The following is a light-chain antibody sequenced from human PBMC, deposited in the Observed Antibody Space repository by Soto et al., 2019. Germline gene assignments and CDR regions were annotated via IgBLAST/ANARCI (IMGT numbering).Light chain of an antibody. V-gene: IGKV1-33*01. Sequence: DIQMIQSPSSLSASVGDRVTITCQASQEISNYLNWYQQNRGKAPKLLIYDASNLERGVPSRFSGRGSWTDFTFTISSRQREEFATYYCQQYDHLPRTFGRGTKGEIK. J-gene: IGKJ1*01. CDR3: QQYDHLPRT. CDR2: DAS. CDR1: QEISNY.